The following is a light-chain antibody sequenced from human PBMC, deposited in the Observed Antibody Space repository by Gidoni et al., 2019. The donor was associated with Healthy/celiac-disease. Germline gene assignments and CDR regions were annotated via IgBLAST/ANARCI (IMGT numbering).Light chain of an antibody. V-gene: IGKV3-20*01. CDR3: QQYGSSPFT. CDR1: QSVSSSY. J-gene: IGKJ4*01. CDR2: GAS. Sequence: EIVLTQSPGTLSLSPGERAPLSCRASQSVSSSYLAWYKQKPGQAPRLLIYGASSRATGIPDRFSGSGSGTDFTLTISRLEPEDFAVYYCQQYGSSPFTFGGGTKVEIK.